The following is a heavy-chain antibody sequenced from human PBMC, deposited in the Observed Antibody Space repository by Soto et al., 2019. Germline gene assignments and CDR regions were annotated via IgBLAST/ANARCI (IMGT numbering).Heavy chain of an antibody. CDR2: IFRTGST. D-gene: IGHD6-19*01. CDR3: AGPSKEWLANDAFDI. CDR1: GGSISNSY. Sequence: QVQLQESGPGLVKSSETLSLTCTVSGGSISNSYWSWIRQPPGKGLEWIGFIFRTGSTNYNPSVKSRVTISVDTSKNQFSLNLRSVTAADTAVYYCAGPSKEWLANDAFDIWGQGTMVTVSS. J-gene: IGHJ3*02. V-gene: IGHV4-59*08.